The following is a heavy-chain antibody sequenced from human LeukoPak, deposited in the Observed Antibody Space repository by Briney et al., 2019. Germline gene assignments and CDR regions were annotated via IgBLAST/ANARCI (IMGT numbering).Heavy chain of an antibody. CDR3: ARAHSVTNILFDY. V-gene: IGHV3-7*01. D-gene: IGHD4-17*01. Sequence: GGSLRLSCAASGFTFSNYWMSWVRQAPGKGLEWVANMKQDGSETYYVDSVKGRFTISRDNAKNSLYLQMNSLRAEDTAVYYCARAHSVTNILFDYWGQGTLVTVSS. CDR1: GFTFSNYW. J-gene: IGHJ4*02. CDR2: MKQDGSET.